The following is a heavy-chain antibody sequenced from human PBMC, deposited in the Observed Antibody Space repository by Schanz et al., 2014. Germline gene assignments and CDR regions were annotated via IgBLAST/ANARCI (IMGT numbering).Heavy chain of an antibody. V-gene: IGHV1-46*03. CDR3: ARDGVDAAAGGNY. CDR1: GYTFTSYS. J-gene: IGHJ4*02. CDR2: VNPSVRGT. Sequence: QVQLVQSGAEVKKPGASVKVSCKASGYTFTSYSMHWVRQAPGQGLEWMGIVNPSVRGTHFAREFQGRVTMTRDTSTSTVYMELSSLRSEDTAVYYCARDGVDAAAGGNYWGQGTLVTVSS. D-gene: IGHD6-13*01.